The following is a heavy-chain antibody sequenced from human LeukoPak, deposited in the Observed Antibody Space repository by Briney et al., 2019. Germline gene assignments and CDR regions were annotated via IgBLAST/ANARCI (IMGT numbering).Heavy chain of an antibody. V-gene: IGHV4-38-2*01. D-gene: IGHD6-6*01. CDR1: GYSISSGYY. Sequence: SETLSLTCAVSGYSISSGYYWGWIRQPPGKGLEWIGSIYHSGSTYYNPSLKSRVTVSVDTSKNQFSLRLSSVTAADTAVYYCARHIISSSAGGYFDYWGQGTLVTVSS. CDR3: ARHIISSSAGGYFDY. J-gene: IGHJ4*02. CDR2: IYHSGST.